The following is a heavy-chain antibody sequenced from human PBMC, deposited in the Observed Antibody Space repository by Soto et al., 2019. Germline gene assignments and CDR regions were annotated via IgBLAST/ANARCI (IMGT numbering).Heavy chain of an antibody. CDR2: IIPILGIA. CDR1: GGTFSSYT. CDR3: ARPYYDSSGPQGLDAFDI. Sequence: SVKVSCTASGGTFSSYTISWVRQAPGQGLEWMGRIIPILGIANYAQKFQGRVTITADKSTGTAYMELSSLRSEDTAVYYCARPYYDSSGPQGLDAFDIWGQGTMVTVSS. V-gene: IGHV1-69*02. J-gene: IGHJ3*02. D-gene: IGHD3-22*01.